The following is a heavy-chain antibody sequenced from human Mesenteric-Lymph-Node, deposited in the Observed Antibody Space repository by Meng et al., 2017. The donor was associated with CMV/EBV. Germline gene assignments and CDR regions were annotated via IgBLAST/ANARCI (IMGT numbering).Heavy chain of an antibody. Sequence: GESLKISCAASGFSFSTHVIHWVRQAPGKGLEWVAVVSNDGRNKYYADSVKGPFTISRDNSKNTLYLQMNSLGAEDTAMYYCASRGHMSTVTPDGFDIWGQGTVVTVSS. J-gene: IGHJ3*02. CDR1: GFSFSTHV. D-gene: IGHD4-17*01. V-gene: IGHV3-30*03. CDR2: VSNDGRNK. CDR3: ASRGHMSTVTPDGFDI.